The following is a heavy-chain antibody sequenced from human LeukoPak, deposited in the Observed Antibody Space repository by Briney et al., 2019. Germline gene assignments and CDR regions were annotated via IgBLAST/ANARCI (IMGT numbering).Heavy chain of an antibody. Sequence: GGSLRLSCAASGFTFSSYAMHWVRQAPGKGLERVALISYDGTNKYYADSVKGRFTISRDNSKNTLYLQMNSLRAEDTAVYYCASIPQSRPSDGDDDNYYYYGMDVWGQGTTVTVSS. CDR2: ISYDGTNK. V-gene: IGHV3-30-3*01. J-gene: IGHJ6*02. CDR1: GFTFSSYA. CDR3: ASIPQSRPSDGDDDNYYYYGMDV. D-gene: IGHD4-17*01.